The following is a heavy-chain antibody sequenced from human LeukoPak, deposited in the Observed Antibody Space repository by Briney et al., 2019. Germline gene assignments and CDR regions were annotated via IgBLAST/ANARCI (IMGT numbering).Heavy chain of an antibody. CDR2: ISYDGSNK. D-gene: IGHD5-24*01. CDR3: ARDREMATRLHDAFDI. V-gene: IGHV3-30*04. Sequence: GGSLRLSGSASGFTFSSYARHWLPQAPGKGLEGLEVISYDGSNKYYADSVKGRFTISRDNSKNTLYLQMNSLRAEDTAVYYCARDREMATRLHDAFDIWGQGTMVTVSS. J-gene: IGHJ3*02. CDR1: GFTFSSYA.